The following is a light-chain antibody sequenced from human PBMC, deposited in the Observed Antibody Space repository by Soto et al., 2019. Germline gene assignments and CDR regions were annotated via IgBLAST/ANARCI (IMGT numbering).Light chain of an antibody. V-gene: IGLV2-8*01. CDR3: SSFVAGNNYWV. CDR1: SSDVGGYDY. J-gene: IGLJ3*02. CDR2: EVT. Sequence: QSVLTQPPSASGSPGRSVTISCTGTSSDVGGYDYVSWFQQHPGKAPKLLIYEVTKRPSGVPDRFSASKSGNTASLTVSGLQAEDEADYYCSSFVAGNNYWVFGGGTKVTVL.